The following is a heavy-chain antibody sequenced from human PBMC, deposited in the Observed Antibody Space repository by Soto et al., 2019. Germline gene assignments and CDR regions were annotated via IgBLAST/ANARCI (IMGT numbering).Heavy chain of an antibody. D-gene: IGHD1-26*01. J-gene: IGHJ4*02. V-gene: IGHV1-69*01. CDR2: ISRIFGTA. Sequence: QVQLVQSGAEVKKPGSSVKVSCKASGGTFSSYAISWVRQAPGQGLEWMGGISRIFGTANYAQKVQGSVTITADESTSTAYMELSSLRSEDTAVYYCARVYSGSYHHLRYFDYWGQGTLVTVSS. CDR1: GGTFSSYA. CDR3: ARVYSGSYHHLRYFDY.